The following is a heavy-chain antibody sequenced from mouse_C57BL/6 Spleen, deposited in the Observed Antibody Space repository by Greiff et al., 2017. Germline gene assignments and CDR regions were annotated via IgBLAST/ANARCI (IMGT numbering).Heavy chain of an antibody. CDR1: GFNIKNTY. V-gene: IGHV14-3*01. D-gene: IGHD2-9*01. J-gene: IGHJ2*01. CDR3: ASTYCGCDGENYFDY. Sequence: EVQLQQSVAELVRPGASVKLSCTASGFNIKNTYMHWVKQRPEQGLEWIGRIDPANGNTKYAPKFPGKATITADTSYNTVYLQLSSLTSEDTTIYYSASTYCGCDGENYFDYWGQGTTLTVSS. CDR2: IDPANGNT.